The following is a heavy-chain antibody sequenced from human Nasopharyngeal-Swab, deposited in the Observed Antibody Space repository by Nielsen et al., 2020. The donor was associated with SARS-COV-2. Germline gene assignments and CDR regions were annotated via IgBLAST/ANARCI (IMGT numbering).Heavy chain of an antibody. J-gene: IGHJ6*02. CDR2: ISSSSSYI. V-gene: IGHV3-21*01. D-gene: IGHD3-3*01. CDR1: GFTFNNYN. CDR3: ARDGLDYDFWSAYFMDV. Sequence: GRSQRLSCAASGFTFNNYNFNWVRQAPGKGLEWVSSISSSSSYIYYADSVKGRFTISRDNAKNSLYLQMNSLRAEDTAVYYCARDGLDYDFWSAYFMDVWGQGTTVTVSS.